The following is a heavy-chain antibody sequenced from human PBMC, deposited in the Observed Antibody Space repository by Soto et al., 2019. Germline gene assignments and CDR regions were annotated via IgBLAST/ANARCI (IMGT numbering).Heavy chain of an antibody. CDR2: INYRWPA. V-gene: IGHV4-39*02. CDR3: ANSFMSRHWFET. CDR1: GGSINNSPSF. D-gene: IGHD6-6*01. J-gene: IGHJ5*02. Sequence: PXETLSLPFSVAGGSINNSPSFWGWLRQSPGKGLEWIATINYRWPAEYNPSLKSRVTISVDRSRNVLSLQMNYVTAPDTAVYYCANSFMSRHWFETWGQGTLVTV.